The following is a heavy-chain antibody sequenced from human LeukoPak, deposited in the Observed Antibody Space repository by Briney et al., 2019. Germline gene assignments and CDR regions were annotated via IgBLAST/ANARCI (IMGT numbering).Heavy chain of an antibody. CDR2: ISSSLSYI. Sequence: PGGSLRCSGAAAGFTFSANSMDWVAQGPGKGWKGGYSISSSLSYIYYADSVKGRFTISRDNAKNSLYLQMNSLRAEDTAVYYCASARRRRSDFDYWGQGTLVTVS. CDR3: ASARRRRSDFDY. V-gene: IGHV3-21*01. CDR1: GFTFSANS. J-gene: IGHJ4*02. D-gene: IGHD4-17*01.